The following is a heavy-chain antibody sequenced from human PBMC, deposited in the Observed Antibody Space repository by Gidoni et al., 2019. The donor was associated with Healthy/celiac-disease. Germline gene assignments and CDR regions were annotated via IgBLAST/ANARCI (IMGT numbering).Heavy chain of an antibody. J-gene: IGHJ4*02. Sequence: EVQLVESGEGLVQPGGSLRLSGAASGFTFSSFAMHWVRQAPGKGLEYVSAISSNGGSTYYADSVKGRFTISRDNSKNTLYLQMGSLRAEDMAVYYCARSHRLTRGYSYGYLDYWGQGTLVTVSS. CDR2: ISSNGGST. V-gene: IGHV3-64*02. CDR3: ARSHRLTRGYSYGYLDY. D-gene: IGHD5-18*01. CDR1: GFTFSSFA.